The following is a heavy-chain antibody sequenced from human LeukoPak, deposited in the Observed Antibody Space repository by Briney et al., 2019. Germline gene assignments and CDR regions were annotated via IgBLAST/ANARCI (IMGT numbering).Heavy chain of an antibody. J-gene: IGHJ5*02. Sequence: GESLKISCKGPGYSFTSYWIGWVRQMPGKGLEWMGIIYPGDSDTRYSPSFQGQVTISADKSISTAYLQWSSLKASDTAMYYCARQTSDDSSGYYGPNWFDPWGQGTLVTVSS. CDR1: GYSFTSYW. D-gene: IGHD3-22*01. CDR3: ARQTSDDSSGYYGPNWFDP. V-gene: IGHV5-51*01. CDR2: IYPGDSDT.